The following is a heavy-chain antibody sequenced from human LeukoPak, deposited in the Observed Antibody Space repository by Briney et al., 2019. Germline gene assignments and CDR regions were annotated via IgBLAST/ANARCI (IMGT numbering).Heavy chain of an antibody. J-gene: IGHJ5*02. CDR1: GGSFSGYY. V-gene: IGHV4-34*01. CDR3: ARGGPYYDILTGYYPDNWFDP. Sequence: SETLSLTCAVYGGSFSGYYWSWIRQPPGKGLEWIGEINHSGSTNYNPSLMSRVTISVGTSKNQFSLKLSSVTAADTAVYYCARGGPYYDILTGYYPDNWFDPWGQGTLVTVSS. D-gene: IGHD3-9*01. CDR2: INHSGST.